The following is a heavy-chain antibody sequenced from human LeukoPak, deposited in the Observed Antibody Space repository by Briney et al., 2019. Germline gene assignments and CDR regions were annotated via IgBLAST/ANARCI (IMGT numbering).Heavy chain of an antibody. D-gene: IGHD3-3*02. V-gene: IGHV1-69*13. Sequence: ASVKVSCKASGGSFSDYPINWVRQAPGQGFEWLGGIIPKYSASNYAQAFQGRVTITADESANTVYMEMGGLRPDDTAVYYCVRPDRIFGVPAAFDAWGQGTLVAVSS. CDR2: IIPKYSAS. CDR3: VRPDRIFGVPAAFDA. CDR1: GGSFSDYP. J-gene: IGHJ3*01.